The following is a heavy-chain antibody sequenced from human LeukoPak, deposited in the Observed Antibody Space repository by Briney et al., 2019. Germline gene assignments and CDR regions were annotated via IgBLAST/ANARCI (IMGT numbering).Heavy chain of an antibody. CDR1: GFTFSAYA. J-gene: IGHJ3*02. CDR2: IRGGGGSA. D-gene: IGHD4-17*01. CDR3: ARDPNGDYIGAFDM. Sequence: GGSLRLSCTASGFTFSAYAMMWVRQAPAKGPAWVAAIRGGGGSAFYADSVKGRFTISRDNAKYTLFLQMNSLRAEDTAVYYCARDPNGDYIGAFDMWGPGTMVTVSS. V-gene: IGHV3-23*01.